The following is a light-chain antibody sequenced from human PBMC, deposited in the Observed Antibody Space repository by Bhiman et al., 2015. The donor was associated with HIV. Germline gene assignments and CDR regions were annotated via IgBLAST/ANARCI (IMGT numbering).Light chain of an antibody. CDR2: YDS. CDR1: NIGSKS. Sequence: SYELTQPPSVSVAPGKTARITCGGNNIGSKSVHWYQQKPGQAPVLVIYYDSDRPSGIPERFSGSNSGNTATLTISRVEAGDEADYYCGTWDSSLSSVVFGGGTKLIVL. J-gene: IGLJ2*01. CDR3: GTWDSSLSSVV. V-gene: IGLV3-21*04.